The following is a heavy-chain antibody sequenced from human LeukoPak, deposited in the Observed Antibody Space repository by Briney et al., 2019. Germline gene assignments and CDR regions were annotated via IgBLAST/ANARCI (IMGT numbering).Heavy chain of an antibody. V-gene: IGHV1-69*04. CDR2: IIPILGIA. CDR3: AREGYYDSSGLRYFDY. J-gene: IGHJ4*02. CDR1: GGTFSSYT. D-gene: IGHD3-22*01. Sequence: GASVKVSCKASGGTFSSYTISWVRQAPGQGLEWMGRIIPILGIANYAQKFQGRVTITADKSTSTAYTELSSLRSEDTAVYYCAREGYYDSSGLRYFDYWGQGTLVTVSS.